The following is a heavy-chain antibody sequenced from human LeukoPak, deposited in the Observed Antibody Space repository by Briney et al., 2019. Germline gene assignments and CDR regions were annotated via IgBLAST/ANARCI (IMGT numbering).Heavy chain of an antibody. V-gene: IGHV1-2*06. CDR2: INPNIVAT. CDR3: ARDQGIVEVTSAFDI. Sequence: ASVKVSCKTSGYTFTDSYIHWGRQAPGQGLEWRGRINPNIVATEYAQTFQGRVTMTRDKSISTVYMELGRLRSDDKAVYYCARDQGIVEVTSAFDIWRQGPMVTVSS. D-gene: IGHD1-26*01. J-gene: IGHJ3*02. CDR1: GYTFTDSY.